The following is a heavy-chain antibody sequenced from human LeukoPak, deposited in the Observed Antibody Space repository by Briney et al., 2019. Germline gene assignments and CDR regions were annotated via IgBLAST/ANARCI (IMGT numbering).Heavy chain of an antibody. CDR1: GFTFSSYS. J-gene: IGHJ6*04. D-gene: IGHD6-19*01. CDR2: ISTSSSYI. Sequence: GGSLRLSCAASGFTFSSYSMNWVRQAPGKGLEWVSRISTSSSYIYYADSVKGRFTISRDNAKNSLYLQMNSLRAEDMAVYYCARDPGGYSSGGELDVWGKGTTVTVSS. V-gene: IGHV3-21*01. CDR3: ARDPGGYSSGGELDV.